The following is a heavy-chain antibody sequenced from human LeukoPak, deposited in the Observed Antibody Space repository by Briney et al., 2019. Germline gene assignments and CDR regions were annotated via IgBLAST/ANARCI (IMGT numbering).Heavy chain of an antibody. D-gene: IGHD1-14*01. V-gene: IGHV4-59*01. CDR2: IYYTGTT. CDR3: ARRNKGQAGV. CDR1: GGSISSYY. J-gene: IGHJ6*02. Sequence: SETLSLTCTVSGGSISSYYWSWIRQPPGKGLEWIGYIYYTGTTNYNPSLKSRVTISVDTFKNQFSLKLGSVTAADTAVYYCARRNKGQAGVWGQGTTVTVSS.